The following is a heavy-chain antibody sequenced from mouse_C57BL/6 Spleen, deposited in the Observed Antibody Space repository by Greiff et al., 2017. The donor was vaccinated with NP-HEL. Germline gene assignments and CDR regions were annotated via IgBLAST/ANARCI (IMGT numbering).Heavy chain of an antibody. CDR3: ASGLLGAIDY. D-gene: IGHD2-10*01. Sequence: QVQLQQPGAELVRPGTSVKLSCKASGYTFTSYWMHWVKQRPGQGLEWIGVIDPSDSYTNYNQKFKGKATLTVDTSSSTAYMQLSSLTSEDSAVYYCASGLLGAIDYWGQGTSVTVSS. CDR1: GYTFTSYW. V-gene: IGHV1-59*01. J-gene: IGHJ4*01. CDR2: IDPSDSYT.